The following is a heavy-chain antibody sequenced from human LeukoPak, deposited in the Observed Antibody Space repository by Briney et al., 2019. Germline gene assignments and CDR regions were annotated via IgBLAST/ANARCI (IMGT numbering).Heavy chain of an antibody. J-gene: IGHJ5*02. CDR3: SSPPEYGRGVSCWDP. V-gene: IGHV4-59*01. D-gene: IGHD2/OR15-2a*01. CDR1: GDSISSYY. CDR2: IYYSGNT. Sequence: SETLSLTCTVSGDSISSYYWSWIRQPPGKGLEWIGNIYYSGNTNYNPSLKSRVTISVDTSKNQFSLKLTSVTAADTAIYYCSSPPEYGRGVSCWDPGGREPLAPVSS.